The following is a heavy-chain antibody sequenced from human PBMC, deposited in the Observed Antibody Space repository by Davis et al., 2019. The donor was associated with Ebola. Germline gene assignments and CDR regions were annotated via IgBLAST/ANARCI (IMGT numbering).Heavy chain of an antibody. CDR2: ISWDGGST. CDR1: GFTFDDYT. V-gene: IGHV3-43*01. CDR3: AKDNNYYGMDV. Sequence: GESLKISCAASGFTFDDYTMHWVRQAPGKGLEWVSLISWDGGSTYYADSVKGRFTISRDNSKNSLYLQMNSLRTEDTALYYCAKDNNYYGMDVWGQGTTVTVSS. J-gene: IGHJ6*02.